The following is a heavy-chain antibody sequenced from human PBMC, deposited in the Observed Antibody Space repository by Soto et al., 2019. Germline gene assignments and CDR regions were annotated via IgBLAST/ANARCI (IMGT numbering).Heavy chain of an antibody. CDR1: GGSMNEYF. D-gene: IGHD3-10*01. CDR3: ARDGYDGSGSPYPAY. V-gene: IGHV4-59*01. CDR2: IYYLGST. Sequence: SETLSLTCSVSGGSMNEYFWSWIRQSPGKGLEWIGYIYYLGSTDYNPSLKSRVTISVDTSKRQFSLRLTSVTAADTAVYYCARDGYDGSGSPYPAYWGPGTQVTVSS. J-gene: IGHJ4*02.